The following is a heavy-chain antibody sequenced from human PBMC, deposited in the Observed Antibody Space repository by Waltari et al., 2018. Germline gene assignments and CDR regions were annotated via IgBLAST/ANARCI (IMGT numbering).Heavy chain of an antibody. Sequence: QLQLQESGPGLVKPSETLSLTCTVSGGSISSSSYYWGWIRQPPGKGLEWIGSIYYSGSTYYNPSLKSRVTISVDTSKNQFSPKLSSVTAADTAVYYCARYAAAAGTYYYYYGMDVWGQGTTVTVSS. CDR2: IYYSGST. V-gene: IGHV4-39*07. CDR3: ARYAAAAGTYYYYYGMDV. J-gene: IGHJ6*02. D-gene: IGHD6-13*01. CDR1: GGSISSSSYY.